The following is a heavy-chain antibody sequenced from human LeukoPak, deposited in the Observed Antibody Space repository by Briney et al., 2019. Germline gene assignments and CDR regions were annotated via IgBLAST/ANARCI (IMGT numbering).Heavy chain of an antibody. CDR2: ISGSGGST. V-gene: IGHV3-23*01. CDR3: ARDRAWYCSSTSCHNGAFDI. CDR1: GFTFSSYA. Sequence: GGSLRLSCAASGFTFSSYAMSWVRQAPGKGLEWVSAISGSGGSTYYADSVKGRFTISRDNSKNTLYLQMNSLRAEDTAVYYCARDRAWYCSSTSCHNGAFDIWGQGTMVTVSS. J-gene: IGHJ3*02. D-gene: IGHD2-2*01.